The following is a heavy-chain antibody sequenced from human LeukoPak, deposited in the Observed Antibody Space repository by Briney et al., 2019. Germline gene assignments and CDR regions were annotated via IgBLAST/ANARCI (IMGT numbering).Heavy chain of an antibody. D-gene: IGHD2-15*01. V-gene: IGHV4-39*06. J-gene: IGHJ4*02. CDR3: ALNPLNRSGRSCYYLTLDY. CDR1: GGSISSSNYY. CDR2: IYYSGST. Sequence: SETLSLTCTVSGGSISSSNYYWGWIRQPPGKGLEWIGSIYYSGSTYYNPSLTSRVTISVDTSKNQFPLQLSSVPAADTAVYYCALNPLNRSGRSCYYLTLDYWGQGPLVTLSS.